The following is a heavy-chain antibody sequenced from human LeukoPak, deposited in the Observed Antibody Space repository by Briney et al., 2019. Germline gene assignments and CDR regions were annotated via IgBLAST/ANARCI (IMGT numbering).Heavy chain of an antibody. J-gene: IGHJ4*02. CDR3: AREICSVGSCSIGTDS. CDR2: ITPNSGGA. CDR1: GYTFTGYY. Sequence: GASVKVSCNASGYTFTGYYMHWVRRAPGQGREGMGRITPNSGGADFAQKFQGRVTMTRDPSISTAYMELRRLGSDDTAVYYCAREICSVGSCSIGTDSWRQGTLVTVSS. V-gene: IGHV1-2*06. D-gene: IGHD2-15*01.